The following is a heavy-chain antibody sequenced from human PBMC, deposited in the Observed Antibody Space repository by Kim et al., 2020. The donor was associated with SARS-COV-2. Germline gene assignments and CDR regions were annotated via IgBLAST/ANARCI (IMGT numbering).Heavy chain of an antibody. CDR3: ATGSLEGGFDH. J-gene: IGHJ4*02. D-gene: IGHD3-16*01. Sequence: GGSLRLSCVVSGLTYTNHAMNWVRQAPGKGLEWISYISESTRTIYYSDSVQGRFTISRDNARNSVVLHMNSLRGDDTAVYYCATGSLEGGFDHWGQGKLVTVSS. CDR2: ISESTRTI. V-gene: IGHV3-48*01. CDR1: GLTYTNHA.